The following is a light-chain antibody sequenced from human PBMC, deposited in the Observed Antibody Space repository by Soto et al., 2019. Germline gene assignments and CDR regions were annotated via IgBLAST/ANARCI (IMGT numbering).Light chain of an antibody. V-gene: IGLV2-14*01. J-gene: IGLJ1*01. CDR3: SSYTSSSPPLYV. CDR1: SSDVGGYNY. CDR2: DVS. Sequence: QSARTQPASVSGSPGQSITISCTGTSSDVGGYNYVSWYQQHPGKAPKLMIYDVSNRPSGVSNRFSGSKSGNTASLTISGLQAEDEADYYCSSYTSSSPPLYVFGTGTKVTVL.